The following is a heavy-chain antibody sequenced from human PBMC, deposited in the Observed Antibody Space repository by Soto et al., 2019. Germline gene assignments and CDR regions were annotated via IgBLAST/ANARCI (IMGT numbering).Heavy chain of an antibody. V-gene: IGHV3-33*01. D-gene: IGHD6-13*01. J-gene: IGHJ4*02. CDR2: IWSDGTKK. CDR1: GFAFSNYG. CDR3: ARDWWEEPAGKETVSQFDY. Sequence: QVHLVESGGGVVQPGRSLTLSCTASGFAFSNYGIHWVRQAPGRGLEWVAVIWSDGTKKFYAGSVRGRFTISRDNSKNTTYLQMNSLRAEDTAVYYCARDWWEEPAGKETVSQFDYWGQGTLVTVSS.